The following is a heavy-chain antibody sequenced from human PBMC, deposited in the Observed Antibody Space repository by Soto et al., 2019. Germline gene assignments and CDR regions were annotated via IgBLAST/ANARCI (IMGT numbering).Heavy chain of an antibody. CDR1: GGTFSSYA. D-gene: IGHD1-1*01. CDR3: ARDKTSGGGTFDY. CDR2: IIPIFGTA. Sequence: SVKVSCKASGGTFSSYAISWVRQAPGQGLEWMGGIIPIFGTANYAQKFQGRVTITADESTSTAYMELSSLRSEDTAVYYCARDKTSGGGTFDYWGQGTLVTAPQ. V-gene: IGHV1-69*13. J-gene: IGHJ4*02.